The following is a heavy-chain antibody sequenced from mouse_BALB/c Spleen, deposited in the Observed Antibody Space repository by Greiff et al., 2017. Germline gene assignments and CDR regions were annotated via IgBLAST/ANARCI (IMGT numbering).Heavy chain of an antibody. CDR1: GFTFSSYA. D-gene: IGHD1-1*01. V-gene: IGHV5-6*03. CDR3: ARDRGYYYGSSYSYAMDY. J-gene: IGHJ4*01. CDR2: ISSGGSYT. Sequence: DVKLQESGGGLVKPGGSLKLSCAASGFTFSSYAMSWVRQSPEKRLEWVAEISSGGSYTYYPDSVKGRFTISRDNAKNNLYLQMSSLKSEDTAMYYCARDRGYYYGSSYSYAMDYWGQGTSVTVSS.